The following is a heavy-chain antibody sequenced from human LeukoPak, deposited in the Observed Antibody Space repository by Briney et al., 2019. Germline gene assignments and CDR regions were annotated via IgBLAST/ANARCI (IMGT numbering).Heavy chain of an antibody. D-gene: IGHD1-26*01. V-gene: IGHV1-69*05. CDR1: GGTFSSYA. CDR3: ARGAPMYYYYYMDV. J-gene: IGHJ6*03. Sequence: SVKVSCKASGGTFSSYAIGWVRQAPGQGLEWMGGIITIFGTANYAQKFQGRVTITTDESTSTAYMELSSLRSEDTAVYYCARGAPMYYYYYMDVWGKGTTVTVSS. CDR2: IITIFGTA.